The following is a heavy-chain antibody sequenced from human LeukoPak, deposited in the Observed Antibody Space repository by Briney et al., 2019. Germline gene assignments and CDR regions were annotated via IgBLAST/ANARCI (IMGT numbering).Heavy chain of an antibody. Sequence: ASVKVSCKASGGTFSSYAISWVRQAPGQGLEWMGGIIPIFGTANYAQKFQGRVTITTDESTSTAYMELSSLRSEDTAVYYCARTWVGKYDYGDYWGQGTLVTVSS. D-gene: IGHD7-27*01. J-gene: IGHJ4*02. V-gene: IGHV1-69*05. CDR3: ARTWVGKYDYGDY. CDR1: GGTFSSYA. CDR2: IIPIFGTA.